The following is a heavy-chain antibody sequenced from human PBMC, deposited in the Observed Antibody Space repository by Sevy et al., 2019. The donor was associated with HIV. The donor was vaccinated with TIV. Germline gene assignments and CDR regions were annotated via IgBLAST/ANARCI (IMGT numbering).Heavy chain of an antibody. D-gene: IGHD1-26*01. CDR1: GGSISSYY. CDR3: ARESPLGVEWELSRPQNWFDP. V-gene: IGHV4-59*01. J-gene: IGHJ5*02. CDR2: IYYSGST. Sequence: TLSLTCTVFGGSISSYYWNWIRQPPGKGLEWIGYIYYSGSTNYNPSLKSRVTISVDMSKNQFSLKLSSVTAADTAVYYCARESPLGVEWELSRPQNWFDPWGQGTLVTVSS.